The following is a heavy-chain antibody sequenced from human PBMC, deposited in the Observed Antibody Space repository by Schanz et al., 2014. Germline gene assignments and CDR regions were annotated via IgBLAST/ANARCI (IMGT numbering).Heavy chain of an antibody. CDR3: VRDTDYHFDY. D-gene: IGHD4-17*01. V-gene: IGHV3-74*01. CDR1: GFTVNTNY. Sequence: EVQLVESGGGLIQPGGSLRLSCAVSGFTVNTNYMSWVRQAPGKGLVWVSRTSNDGSFTTFADSVKGRFTISRDNAKNTLYLQMNSLRAEDTAVYYCVRDTDYHFDYWGQGTLVTVSS. CDR2: TSNDGSFT. J-gene: IGHJ4*02.